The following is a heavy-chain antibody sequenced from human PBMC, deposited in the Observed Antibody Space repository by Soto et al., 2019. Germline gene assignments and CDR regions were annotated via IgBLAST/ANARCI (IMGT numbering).Heavy chain of an antibody. V-gene: IGHV4-30-4*01. CDR1: GGSISSGDYY. J-gene: IGHJ6*02. CDR3: AREVVITPTGGMDV. D-gene: IGHD3-22*01. CDR2: IYYSGST. Sequence: PSETLSLTCTVSGGSISSGDYYWSWIRQPPGKGLEWIGYIYYSGSTYYNPSLKSRVTISVDTSKNQFSLKLSSVTAADTAVYYCAREVVITPTGGMDVWGQGTTVTVSS.